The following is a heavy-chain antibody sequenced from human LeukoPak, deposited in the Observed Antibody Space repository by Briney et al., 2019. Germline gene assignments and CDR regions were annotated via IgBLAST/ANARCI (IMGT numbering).Heavy chain of an antibody. CDR1: VYTFTGYY. J-gene: IGHJ3*02. CDR2: INPNSGGT. Sequence: GASVKVSCKASVYTFTGYYMHWVRQAPGQGLEWMGWINPNSGGTNYAQKFQGRVTMTRDTSISTAYMELSRLRSDDTAVYYCARDGTGDSSGYAHAFDIWGQGTMVTVSS. V-gene: IGHV1-2*02. D-gene: IGHD3-22*01. CDR3: ARDGTGDSSGYAHAFDI.